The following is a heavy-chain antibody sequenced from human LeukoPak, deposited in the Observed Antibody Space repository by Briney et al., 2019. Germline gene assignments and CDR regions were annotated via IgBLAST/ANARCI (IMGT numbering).Heavy chain of an antibody. D-gene: IGHD3-22*01. CDR3: ARRDYDSSGATDY. J-gene: IGHJ4*02. V-gene: IGHV3-21*01. CDR2: ISSSSSYI. Sequence: GGSLRLSCAASGFTFSSYSMNWVRQAPGKGLEWVSSISSSSSYIYYADSVKGRFTISRDNAKNSLYLQTNSLRAEDTAVYYCARRDYDSSGATDYWGQGTLVTVSS. CDR1: GFTFSSYS.